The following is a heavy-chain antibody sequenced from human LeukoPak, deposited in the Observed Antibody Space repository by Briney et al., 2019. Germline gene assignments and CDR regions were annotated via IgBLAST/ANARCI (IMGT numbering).Heavy chain of an antibody. CDR3: ASAGGGSGWSSSFDY. Sequence: GGSLRLSCAASGFSFSTYAMSWVRQAPGKGLEWVSGISTSGGSRNYADSVKGRFTISRDNSKKMLHLQMNSLRAEDTAVYYCASAGGGSGWSSSFDYWGQGTLVTVSS. CDR2: ISTSGGSR. V-gene: IGHV3-23*01. J-gene: IGHJ4*02. CDR1: GFSFSTYA. D-gene: IGHD6-19*01.